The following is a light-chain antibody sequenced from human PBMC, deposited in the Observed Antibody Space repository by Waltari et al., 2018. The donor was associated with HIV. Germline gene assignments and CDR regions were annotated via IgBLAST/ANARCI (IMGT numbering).Light chain of an antibody. CDR3: QQYGSSREAT. CDR1: QSVSSNY. J-gene: IGKJ4*01. V-gene: IGKV3-20*01. Sequence: EIVLTQSPGTLSLSPGGRATLSCRASQSVSSNYLAWYQQKPGQAPRLLIYGASGRATGIPDRFSGSGSVTDFTLTISRLEPEDFAVYYCQQYGSSREATFGEGTKVEIK. CDR2: GAS.